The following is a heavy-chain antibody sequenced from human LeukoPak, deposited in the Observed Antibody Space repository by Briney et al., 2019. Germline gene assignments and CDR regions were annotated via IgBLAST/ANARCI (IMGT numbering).Heavy chain of an antibody. CDR1: GGSFSGYY. CDR2: VNHSGST. V-gene: IGHV4-34*01. CDR3: ARSSVSRYYYYYYMDV. J-gene: IGHJ6*03. Sequence: SETLSLTCAVYGGSFSGYYWTWIRQPPGKGLECIGEVNHSGSTNYNPSLKSRVTMSVDTSKNQFSLKVTSVTAADTAVYFCARSSVSRYYYYYYMDVWGKGTTVTVSS.